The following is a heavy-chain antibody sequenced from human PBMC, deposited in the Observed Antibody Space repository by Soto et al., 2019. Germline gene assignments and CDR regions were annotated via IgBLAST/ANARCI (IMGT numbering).Heavy chain of an antibody. CDR2: ISGSGGST. J-gene: IGHJ6*02. Sequence: LRLSCAASGFTFSSYAMSWVRQAPGKGLEWVSAISGSGGSTYYADSVKGRFTVSRDNSKNTLYLQMNSLRAEDTAVYYCAKSAGDYDYYYYYGMDVWGQGTTVTVSS. CDR1: GFTFSSYA. V-gene: IGHV3-23*01. CDR3: AKSAGDYDYYYYYGMDV. D-gene: IGHD4-17*01.